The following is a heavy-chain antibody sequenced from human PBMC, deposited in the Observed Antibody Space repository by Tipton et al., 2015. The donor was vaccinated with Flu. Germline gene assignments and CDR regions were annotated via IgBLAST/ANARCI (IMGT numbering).Heavy chain of an antibody. V-gene: IGHV5-51*01. CDR3: ARSIRNGYYYYYGMDV. CDR1: GYSFTSYW. Sequence: QLVQSGAEVKKPGESLKISRKGSGYSFTSYWIGWVRQMPGKGLEWMGIIYPGDSDTRYSPSFQGQVTISADKSISTAYLQWSSLKAPDTAMYYCARSIRNGYYYYYGMDVWGQGTTVTVSS. D-gene: IGHD4-11*01. J-gene: IGHJ6*02. CDR2: IYPGDSDT.